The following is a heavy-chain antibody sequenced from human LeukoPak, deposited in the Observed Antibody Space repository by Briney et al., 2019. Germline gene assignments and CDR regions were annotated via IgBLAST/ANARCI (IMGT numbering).Heavy chain of an antibody. CDR2: ISYDGSNK. Sequence: QPGGSLRLSCAASGFTFSSYAMSWVRQAPCKGLEWVAVISYDGSNKYYADSVKGRFTISRDNSKNTLYLQMNSLRAEDTAVYYCARDGVPAAGKDYWGQGTLVTVSS. J-gene: IGHJ4*02. CDR3: ARDGVPAAGKDY. D-gene: IGHD6-13*01. CDR1: GFTFSSYA. V-gene: IGHV3-30*03.